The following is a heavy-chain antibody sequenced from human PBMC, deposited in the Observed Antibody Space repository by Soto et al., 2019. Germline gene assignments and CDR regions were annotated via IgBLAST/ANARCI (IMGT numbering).Heavy chain of an antibody. CDR3: ARGKTYCSGGSCYEQYDY. CDR1: GGSFSGHS. V-gene: IGHV4-34*01. D-gene: IGHD2-15*01. J-gene: IGHJ4*02. CDR2: INHSGST. Sequence: SETLSLTCAVYGGSFSGHSWSWIRQPPGKGLEWIGEINHSGSTNDNPSLKSRVTISVDTSKNQFSLKLSSVAAADTAVYYCARGKTYCSGGSCYEQYDYWGQGTLVTVSS.